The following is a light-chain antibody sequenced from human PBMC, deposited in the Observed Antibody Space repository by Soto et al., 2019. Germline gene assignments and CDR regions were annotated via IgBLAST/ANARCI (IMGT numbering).Light chain of an antibody. V-gene: IGKV3-11*01. Sequence: EIVLTQSPATLSLSPGERATLSCRASQSVSSYLAWYQQKPGQAPRLLIYDASNRATGIPARFSGMASGTDVTLTSSSLEPEDFGVYYCQERSTWQFTFGPGTKVD. J-gene: IGKJ3*01. CDR2: DAS. CDR3: QERSTWQFT. CDR1: QSVSSY.